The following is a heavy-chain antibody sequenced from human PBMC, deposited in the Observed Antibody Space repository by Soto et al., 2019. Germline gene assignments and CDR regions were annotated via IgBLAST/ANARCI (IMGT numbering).Heavy chain of an antibody. CDR3: ARAYGSGSYANWFDP. V-gene: IGHV4-31*03. J-gene: IGHJ5*02. D-gene: IGHD3-10*01. CDR2: IYYSGST. CDR1: GGSISSGGYY. Sequence: SETLSLTCTVSGGSISSGGYYWSWIRQHPGKGLEWIGYIYYSGSTYYNPSLKSRVTISVDTSKNQFSLKLSSVTAADTAVYYCARAYGSGSYANWFDPWGQGTLVTVSS.